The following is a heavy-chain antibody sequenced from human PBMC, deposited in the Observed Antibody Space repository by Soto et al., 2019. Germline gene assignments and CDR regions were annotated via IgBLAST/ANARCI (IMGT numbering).Heavy chain of an antibody. J-gene: IGHJ4*02. V-gene: IGHV1-3*01. CDR1: GYTFTSYA. Sequence: ASVKVSCKASGYTFTSYAMHWVRQAPGQRLEWMGWINAGNGNTKYSQKFQGRVTITRDTSASTAYMELSSLRSEDTAVYDSSRGGPDSGLWNSYRDYWRQRTRGAVSS. D-gene: IGHD1-1*01. CDR2: INAGNGNT. CDR3: SRGGPDSGLWNSYRDY.